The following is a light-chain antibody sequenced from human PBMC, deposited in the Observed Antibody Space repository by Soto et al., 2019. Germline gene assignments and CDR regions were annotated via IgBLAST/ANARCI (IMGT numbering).Light chain of an antibody. J-gene: IGLJ3*02. CDR2: GDT. CDR3: QSFDSSLSGWV. Sequence: QSVLTQPPSVSAAPGQRVTISCTGSSSNIGAGYDVHWYQQLPGTAPKLLVSGDTNRPSGVPDRFSGSKSGTSASLAITGLRGEDEADYYCQSFDSSLSGWVFGGGTKLTVL. V-gene: IGLV1-40*01. CDR1: SSNIGAGYD.